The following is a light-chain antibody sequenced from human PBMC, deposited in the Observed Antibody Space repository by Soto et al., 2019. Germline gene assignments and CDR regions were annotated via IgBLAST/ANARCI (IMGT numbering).Light chain of an antibody. CDR1: SSDVGSYNL. V-gene: IGLV2-23*01. Sequence: QAVVTQPASVSGSPGQSITISCTGTSSDVGSYNLVSWYQQHPGKAPKLMIYEGSKRPSGVSNRFSGSKSGNTASLTISGLQAEDEADYYCCSYAGSSGYVFGTGTKVTVL. CDR2: EGS. J-gene: IGLJ1*01. CDR3: CSYAGSSGYV.